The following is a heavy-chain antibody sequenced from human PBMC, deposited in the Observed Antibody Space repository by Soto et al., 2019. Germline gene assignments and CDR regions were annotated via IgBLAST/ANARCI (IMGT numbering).Heavy chain of an antibody. V-gene: IGHV1-3*05. D-gene: IGHD3-10*01. Sequence: QVQLVQSGAEEKKPGASVKVSCKASGYTFSSYAMXXVRXXXGQRLEWMGWINAGNGNTKYSQKFQGRVTITRDTSXXXXXXXLSXXRXEDTAVYYCARGGPPIDYWGQGTLVTVSS. CDR1: GYTFSSYA. CDR2: INAGNGNT. CDR3: ARGGPPIDY. J-gene: IGHJ4*02.